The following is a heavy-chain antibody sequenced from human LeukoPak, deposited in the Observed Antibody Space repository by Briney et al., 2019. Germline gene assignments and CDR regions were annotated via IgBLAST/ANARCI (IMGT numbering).Heavy chain of an antibody. Sequence: GGSLRLSCSVSGFTFSTYVMHWVRQAPGKGLEYVSAISSNGGSTYYADSVKGRFTISRDNSKNTLYLQMSSLRAEDTAVYYCVKGRRSYYGSGSYSGYYYGMDVWGKGTTVTVSS. V-gene: IGHV3-64D*06. J-gene: IGHJ6*04. CDR3: VKGRRSYYGSGSYSGYYYGMDV. D-gene: IGHD3-10*01. CDR2: ISSNGGST. CDR1: GFTFSTYV.